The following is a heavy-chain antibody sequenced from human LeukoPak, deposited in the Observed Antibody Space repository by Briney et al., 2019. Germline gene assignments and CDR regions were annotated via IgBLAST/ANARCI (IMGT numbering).Heavy chain of an antibody. CDR3: ARGGSSGYGWALNCYYYYMDV. CDR2: IYISGST. V-gene: IGHV4-4*07. J-gene: IGHJ6*03. CDR1: GGPISSYY. Sequence: PSETLSLTCTVSGGPISSYYWSWIRQPAGKGLEWIGRIYISGSTNYNPSLKSRVTISVDTSKNQFSLKLSSVTAADTAVYYCARGGSSGYGWALNCYYYYMDVWGKGTTVTVSS. D-gene: IGHD5-12*01.